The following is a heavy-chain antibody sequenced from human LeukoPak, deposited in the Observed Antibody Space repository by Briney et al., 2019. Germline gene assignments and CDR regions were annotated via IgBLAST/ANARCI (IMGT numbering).Heavy chain of an antibody. J-gene: IGHJ4*02. D-gene: IGHD3-10*01. CDR1: GGTFSSYT. CDR2: IIPILGIA. V-gene: IGHV1-69*02. CDR3: ARQADFGALLSPDH. Sequence: GASVKVSCKASGGTFSSYTISWVRQAPGQGLEWMGRIIPILGIANYAQKFQGRVTITADKSTSTAYMELRSLRSDDTAVYYCARQADFGALLSPDHWGQGTLVTVST.